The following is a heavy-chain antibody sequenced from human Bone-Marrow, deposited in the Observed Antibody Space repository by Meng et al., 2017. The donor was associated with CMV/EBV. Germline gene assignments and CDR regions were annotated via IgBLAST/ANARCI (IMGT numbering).Heavy chain of an antibody. J-gene: IGHJ4*02. D-gene: IGHD3-3*01. CDR1: GGSFSGYY. CDR3: ARGYASGYPF. Sequence: SETLSLTCAVYGGSFSGYYWSWIRQPPGKGLEWIGEINHSGITNYNPSLKSRVIISVDTSKNQFSLKLSSVTAADTAVYYCARGYASGYPFWGQGTLVTVSS. CDR2: INHSGIT. V-gene: IGHV4-34*01.